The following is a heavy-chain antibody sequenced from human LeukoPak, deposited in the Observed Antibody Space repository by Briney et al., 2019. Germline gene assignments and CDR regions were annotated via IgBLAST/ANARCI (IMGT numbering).Heavy chain of an antibody. Sequence: SGGSLSLSCAASGLTFSDYAMSWFRQAPGKGLEWVSTITSGLTPHYADSVKGRFTISRDNSKNTLYLQMNSLRAEDTAVYYCAKDGVVVVPAASPYYYMDVWGEGTTVTVSS. J-gene: IGHJ6*03. CDR3: AKDGVVVVPAASPYYYMDV. V-gene: IGHV3-23*01. CDR1: GLTFSDYA. CDR2: ITSGLTP. D-gene: IGHD2-2*01.